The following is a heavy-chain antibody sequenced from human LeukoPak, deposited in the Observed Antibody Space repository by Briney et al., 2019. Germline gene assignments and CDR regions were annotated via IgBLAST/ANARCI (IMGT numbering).Heavy chain of an antibody. CDR1: GYTFTGYY. Sequence: GASVKVSCKASGYTFTGYYMHWVRQAPGQGLEWMGWINPNSGGTNYAQKFQGRVTMTRDTSISTAYMELSRLRSDDTAVYYCAREVPYDSSRYYQPFDYWGQGTLVTVPS. CDR2: INPNSGGT. D-gene: IGHD3-22*01. CDR3: AREVPYDSSRYYQPFDY. J-gene: IGHJ4*02. V-gene: IGHV1-2*02.